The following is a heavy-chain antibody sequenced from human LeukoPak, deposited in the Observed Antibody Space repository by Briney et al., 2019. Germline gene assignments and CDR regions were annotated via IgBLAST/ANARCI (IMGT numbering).Heavy chain of an antibody. D-gene: IGHD5-18*01. J-gene: IGHJ6*03. V-gene: IGHV1-18*01. Sequence: ASVKVSCKASGYTFTTYGISWVRQAPGHGLEGMGWISTFNGHTNYAQSRQDRVTMTTDTSTSTVYMELSSLISDDTAVYYCARVDTVNCYYYMDVWGKGTPVTVSS. CDR2: ISTFNGHT. CDR3: ARVDTVNCYYYMDV. CDR1: GYTFTTYG.